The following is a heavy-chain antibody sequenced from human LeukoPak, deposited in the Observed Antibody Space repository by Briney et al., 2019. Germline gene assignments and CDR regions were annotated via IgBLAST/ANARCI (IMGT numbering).Heavy chain of an antibody. CDR1: GFTFNNYC. Sequence: GGSLRLSCAASGFTFNNYCMNWVRQAPGKGLEWVSSISSSSNYIYYADSVKGRFTISRDNAKNSLYLQMNSLRAEDTAVYYCARDLTDDFWSGYHFDYWGQGALVTVSS. CDR2: ISSSSNYI. J-gene: IGHJ4*02. D-gene: IGHD3-3*01. V-gene: IGHV3-21*01. CDR3: ARDLTDDFWSGYHFDY.